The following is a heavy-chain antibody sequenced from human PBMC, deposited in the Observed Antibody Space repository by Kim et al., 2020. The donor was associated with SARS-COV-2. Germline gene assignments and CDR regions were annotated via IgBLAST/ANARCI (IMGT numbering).Heavy chain of an antibody. V-gene: IGHV3-74*01. J-gene: IGHJ4*02. Sequence: GGSLRLSCAASRFTFSDFNMHWVRQAPGKGLIWVSRINDDGSDTRYADFAKGRFTISRDNAKNTLNLQMHSLRAEDTAVYYCARALDYILFDDWGQGALGTVSS. D-gene: IGHD4-4*01. CDR1: RFTFSDFN. CDR2: INDDGSDT. CDR3: ARALDYILFDD.